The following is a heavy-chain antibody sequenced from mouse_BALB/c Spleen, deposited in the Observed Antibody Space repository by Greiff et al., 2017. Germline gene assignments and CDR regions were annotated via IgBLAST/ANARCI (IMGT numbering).Heavy chain of an antibody. Sequence: VQLQQSGPELVKPGASVKISCKASGYTFTDYNMHWVKQSHGKSLEWIGYIYPYNGGTGYNQKFKSKATLTVDNSSSTAYMELRSLTSEDSAVYYCARYDYRVYFDSWGQGTTLTVSS. CDR2: IYPYNGGT. J-gene: IGHJ2*01. D-gene: IGHD2-4*01. V-gene: IGHV1S29*02. CDR3: ARYDYRVYFDS. CDR1: GYTFTDYN.